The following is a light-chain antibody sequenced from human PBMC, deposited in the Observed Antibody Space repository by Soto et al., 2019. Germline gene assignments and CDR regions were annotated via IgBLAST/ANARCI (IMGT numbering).Light chain of an antibody. CDR1: QGISNY. CDR3: LQYDGWPLT. J-gene: IGKJ5*01. CDR2: AAS. Sequence: DIQMTQSPSSLSTSVGDRVTITCRASQGISNYLAWYQQKPGKVPKLLIYAASTLQSGVPSRFSGSGSGTEFTLTIDSLQSEDFVVYYCLQYDGWPLTFGQGTRLEI. V-gene: IGKV1-27*01.